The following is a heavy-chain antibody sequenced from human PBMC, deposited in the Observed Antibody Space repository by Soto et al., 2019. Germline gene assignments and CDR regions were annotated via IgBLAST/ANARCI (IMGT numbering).Heavy chain of an antibody. CDR3: ASGYNSGWYGFDY. V-gene: IGHV4-61*01. CDR2: IYYSGST. J-gene: IGHJ4*02. Sequence: QVQLQESGPGLVKPSETLSLTCTVSGGSVTSGSYYWSWIRQPPGKGLEWIGYIYYSGSTNYNPSLKSRVTMSLDRSKNQFSLNLSSVTAADTAVYYCASGYNSGWYGFDYWGQGTLVTVSS. CDR1: GGSVTSGSYY. D-gene: IGHD6-19*01.